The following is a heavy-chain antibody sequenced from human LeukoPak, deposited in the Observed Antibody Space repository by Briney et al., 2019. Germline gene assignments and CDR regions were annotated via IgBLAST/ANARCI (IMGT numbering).Heavy chain of an antibody. Sequence: PGGSLRLSCVASGFTFSSFEMNWVRQAPGQGLEWVSYISSSGGLMNYADSVKGRFTISRDNAKNSLYLQMNSLRVEDTAFYYCAGGNGHWGQGTLVTVSS. CDR3: AGGNGH. D-gene: IGHD4-23*01. CDR2: ISSSGGLM. J-gene: IGHJ4*02. CDR1: GFTFSSFE. V-gene: IGHV3-48*03.